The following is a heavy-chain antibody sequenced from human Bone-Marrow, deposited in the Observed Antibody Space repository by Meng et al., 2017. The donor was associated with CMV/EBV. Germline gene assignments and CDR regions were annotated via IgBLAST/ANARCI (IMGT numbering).Heavy chain of an antibody. Sequence: SETLSLTCTVSGGSISSSSYYWGWIRQPPGKGLEWIGSIYYSGSTYYNPSLKSRVTISVDTSKNQFSLKLSSVTAADTAVYYCARAHSSGWLREYYFDYWGQGTLVTASS. CDR1: GGSISSSSYY. V-gene: IGHV4-39*01. D-gene: IGHD6-19*01. CDR2: IYYSGST. CDR3: ARAHSSGWLREYYFDY. J-gene: IGHJ4*02.